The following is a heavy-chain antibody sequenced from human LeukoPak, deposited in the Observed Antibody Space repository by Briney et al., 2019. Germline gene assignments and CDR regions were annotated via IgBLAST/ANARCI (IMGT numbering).Heavy chain of an antibody. D-gene: IGHD3-9*01. CDR1: GFTFSNYV. CDR2: ISDNGGST. CDR3: ARGSASGLTDYLFDY. Sequence: GGSLRLSCAASGFTFSNYVMHWVRQVPGKGLEYVSIISDNGGSTYLSNSVKGRFIISRDNAMNTLYLQMGSLRPEDTAVYYCARGSASGLTDYLFDYWGQGTLVTVSS. J-gene: IGHJ4*02. V-gene: IGHV3-64*01.